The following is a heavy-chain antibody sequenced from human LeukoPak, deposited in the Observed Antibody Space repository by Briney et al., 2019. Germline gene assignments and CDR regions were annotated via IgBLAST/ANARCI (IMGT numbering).Heavy chain of an antibody. V-gene: IGHV1-24*01. Sequence: ASVKVSCKVSGYTLTDLSMHWVRQAPGKGLEWMGGFDPEDGETIYAQKFQGRVTMTDDTSTDTAYMELSSLRSDDTAVYYCATGFGSNWYGPDAFAIWGQGTMVTVSS. D-gene: IGHD6-13*01. CDR3: ATGFGSNWYGPDAFAI. CDR1: GYTLTDLS. CDR2: FDPEDGET. J-gene: IGHJ3*02.